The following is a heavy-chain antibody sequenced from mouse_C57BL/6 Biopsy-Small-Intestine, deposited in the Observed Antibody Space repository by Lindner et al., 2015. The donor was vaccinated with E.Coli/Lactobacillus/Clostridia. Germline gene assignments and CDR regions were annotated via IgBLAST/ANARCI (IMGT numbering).Heavy chain of an antibody. D-gene: IGHD4-1*01. Sequence: VQLQESGGGLVQPGGSLKLSCAASGFTFSDYGMAWVRQAPRKGPEWVAFISNLAYSIYYADTVTGRFTISRENAKNTLYLEMSSLRSEDTAMYYCAKFPRLGGRYFDVWGTGTTVTVSS. CDR3: AKFPRLGGRYFDV. CDR2: ISNLAYSI. J-gene: IGHJ1*03. CDR1: GFTFSDYG. V-gene: IGHV5-15*01.